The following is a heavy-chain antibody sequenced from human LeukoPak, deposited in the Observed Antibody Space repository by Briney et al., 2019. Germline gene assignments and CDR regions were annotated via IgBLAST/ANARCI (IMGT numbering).Heavy chain of an antibody. CDR2: IRSSSSYI. CDR1: GFTFSRYW. V-gene: IGHV3-21*01. D-gene: IGHD6-19*01. J-gene: IGHJ4*02. Sequence: GGSLRLSCAASGFTFSRYWMSWVRQAPGKGLEWVSFIRSSSSYIYYADSVKGRFTISRDNAKNSLYLQMNSLRAEDTAVYYCARPGIAVAGEFFDYWGQGTLVTVSS. CDR3: ARPGIAVAGEFFDY.